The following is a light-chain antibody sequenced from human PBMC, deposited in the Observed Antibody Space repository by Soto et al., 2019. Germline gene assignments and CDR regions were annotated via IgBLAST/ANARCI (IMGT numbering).Light chain of an antibody. Sequence: DSQXTQFPPLLSAFVASRVTIICRASQGIRSYLAWYKQKTGKXPXXXIYDAYNLQSGVTSRFSGSGSGTEFTLTRRSLQNEDCATYSCEHINSNLTFGRGTQV. V-gene: IGKV1-9*01. CDR1: QGIRSY. J-gene: IGKJ4*01. CDR2: DAY. CDR3: EHINSNLT.